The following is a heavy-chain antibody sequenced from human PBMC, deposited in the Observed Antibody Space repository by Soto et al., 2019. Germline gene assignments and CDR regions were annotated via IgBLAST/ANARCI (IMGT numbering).Heavy chain of an antibody. CDR3: AKHDFGDYRAYDI. V-gene: IGHV3-23*01. CDR2: IDGRGLDT. J-gene: IGHJ3*02. Sequence: VQLLESGGGLVQPGGSLRLSCAASGFSFDNYAMTWVRQAPGKGLEWVSSIDGRGLDTYYADSVKGRSTISRDNSKSRVYLQMNSLRAEDTAVYYCAKHDFGDYRAYDIWGQGTMVTVSS. D-gene: IGHD4-17*01. CDR1: GFSFDNYA.